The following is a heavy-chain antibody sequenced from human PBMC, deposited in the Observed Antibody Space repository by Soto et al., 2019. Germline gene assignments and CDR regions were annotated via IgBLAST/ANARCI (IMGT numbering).Heavy chain of an antibody. J-gene: IGHJ4*02. CDR2: MNPNSGNT. Sequence: GASVKVSCKASGYTFTSYDINWVRQATGQGLEWMGWMNPNSGNTGYAQKFQGRVTMTRNTSISTAYMELSSLRSEDTAVYYCAGRVRYYYGSGSYYLVWGQGTLVTVSS. CDR1: GYTFTSYD. V-gene: IGHV1-8*01. CDR3: AGRVRYYYGSGSYYLV. D-gene: IGHD3-10*01.